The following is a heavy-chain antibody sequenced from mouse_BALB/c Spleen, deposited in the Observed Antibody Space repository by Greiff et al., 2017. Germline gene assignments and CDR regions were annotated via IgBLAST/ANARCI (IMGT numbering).Heavy chain of an antibody. V-gene: IGHV2-9*02. D-gene: IGHD1-1*01. J-gene: IGHJ4*01. Sequence: QVQLKESGPGLVAPSQSLSITCTVSGFSLTSYGVHWVRQPPGKGLEWLGVIWAGGSTNYNSALMSRLSISKDNSKSQVFLKMNSLQTDDTAMYYCARENYYGSNGYAMDYWGQGTSVTVSS. CDR1: GFSLTSYG. CDR3: ARENYYGSNGYAMDY. CDR2: IWAGGST.